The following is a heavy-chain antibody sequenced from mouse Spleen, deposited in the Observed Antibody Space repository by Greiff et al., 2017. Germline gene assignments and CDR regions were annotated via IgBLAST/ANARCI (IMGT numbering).Heavy chain of an antibody. CDR3: ARHERDYYGSWYFDV. CDR1: GFTFSSYA. Sequence: DVKLQESGGGLVKLGGSLKLSRAASGFTFSSYAMSWVRQTPEKRLEWVATISSGGGNTYYPDSVKGRFTISRDNAKNTLYLQMSSLKSEDTAMYYCARHERDYYGSWYFDVWGAGTTVTVSS. V-gene: IGHV5-9*04. CDR2: ISSGGGNT. J-gene: IGHJ1*01. D-gene: IGHD1-1*01.